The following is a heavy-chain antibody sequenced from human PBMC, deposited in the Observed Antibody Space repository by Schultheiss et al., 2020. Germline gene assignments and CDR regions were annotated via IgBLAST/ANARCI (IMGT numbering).Heavy chain of an antibody. J-gene: IGHJ4*02. CDR1: GGSISGTSYH. CDR3: ARRGYYGSGRSFDY. D-gene: IGHD3-10*01. Sequence: SETLSLTCTVSGGSISGTSYHWGWIRQPPGKGLEWIGSIYYSGSTYYNPSLKSRVTISVDTSKSQFSLRLSSVTAADTAVYYCARRGYYGSGRSFDYWGQGTLVTVSS. CDR2: IYYSGST. V-gene: IGHV4-39*01.